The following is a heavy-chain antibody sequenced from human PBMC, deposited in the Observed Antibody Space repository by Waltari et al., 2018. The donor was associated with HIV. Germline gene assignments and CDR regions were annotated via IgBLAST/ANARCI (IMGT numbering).Heavy chain of an antibody. J-gene: IGHJ6*02. D-gene: IGHD4-4*01. V-gene: IGHV1-3*01. CDR2: INAGNGNT. CDR3: ARDFVLQTYSYYYYGMDV. Sequence: QVQLVQSGAEVKKPGASVKVSCKASGYTFTSYAMHWVRQAPGHRLEWMGWINAGNGNTKYSQKFQGRVTITRDTSASTAYMELSSLRSEDTAVYYCARDFVLQTYSYYYYGMDVWGQGTTVTVSS. CDR1: GYTFTSYA.